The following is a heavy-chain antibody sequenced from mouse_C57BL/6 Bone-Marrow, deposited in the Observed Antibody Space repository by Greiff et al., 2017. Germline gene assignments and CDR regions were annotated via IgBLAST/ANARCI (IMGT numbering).Heavy chain of an antibody. D-gene: IGHD1-1*01. J-gene: IGHJ2*01. CDR3: ARTVFFDY. CDR1: GYTFTSYW. Sequence: VKLKQPGAELVKPGASVKLSCKASGYTFTSYWMQWVKQRPGQGLEWIGEIDPSDSYTNYNQKFKGKATLTVDTSSSTAYMQLSSLTSEDSAVYYCARTVFFDYWGQGTTLTVSS. V-gene: IGHV1-50*01. CDR2: IDPSDSYT.